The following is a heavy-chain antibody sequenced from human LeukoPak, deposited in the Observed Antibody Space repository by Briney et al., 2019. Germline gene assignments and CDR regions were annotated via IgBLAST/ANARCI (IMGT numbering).Heavy chain of an antibody. Sequence: GGSLRLSCAASGFTFSSYWMAWVRQAPGKGLEWVANIKGDESARHQADSVKGRFTISRDNTRNSLYLQMTNLRGDNTAVYYCARDVVGSLDYWGQGTLVTVSS. J-gene: IGHJ4*02. V-gene: IGHV3-7*01. CDR1: GFTFSSYW. CDR2: IKGDESAR. D-gene: IGHD1-26*01. CDR3: ARDVVGSLDY.